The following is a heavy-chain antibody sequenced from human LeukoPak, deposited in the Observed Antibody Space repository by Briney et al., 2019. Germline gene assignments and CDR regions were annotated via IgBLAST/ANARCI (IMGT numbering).Heavy chain of an antibody. CDR1: GFTFSSYA. CDR3: ARHEKGGAKGFDY. Sequence: GGSLRLSCAASGFTFSSYAMSWVRQAPGKGLEWVSAISASGGNTLYADSVKGRFTISRDNSKNTLYLQMNSLRAEDTAVYYCARHEKGGAKGFDYWGQGTLATVSS. V-gene: IGHV3-23*01. CDR2: ISASGGNT. D-gene: IGHD1-26*01. J-gene: IGHJ4*01.